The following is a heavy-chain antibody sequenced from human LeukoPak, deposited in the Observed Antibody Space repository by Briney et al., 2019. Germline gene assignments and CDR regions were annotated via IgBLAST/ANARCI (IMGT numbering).Heavy chain of an antibody. CDR1: AVSISSSSYD. CDR2: IYYSGST. J-gene: IGHJ4*02. CDR3: PSVDRGLSDY. V-gene: IGHV4-39*07. Sequence: SETLSRTGTVSAVSISSSSYDWGWIRQPPGKGLEWIASIYYSGSTYYNPSLNSRVTISVDTSKNQFSLQLSSVTAADTAVYSCPSVDRGLSDYWGQGTLVTVSS. D-gene: IGHD2/OR15-2a*01.